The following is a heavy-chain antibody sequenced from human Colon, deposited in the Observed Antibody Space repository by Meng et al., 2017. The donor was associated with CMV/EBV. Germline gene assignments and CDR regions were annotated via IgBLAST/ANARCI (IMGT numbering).Heavy chain of an antibody. Sequence: EVQLVESXGGVVQPXXSVXXXXXASGFTFSSYWMHWVRQAPGKGLVWVSRINNDGSSTSYADSVKGRFTISRDHAKNTLYLQMNSLRAEDTAVYYCARDSPSSSGSTDYWGQGTLVTVSS. D-gene: IGHD3-22*01. CDR1: GFTFSSYW. V-gene: IGHV3-74*01. CDR3: ARDSPSSSGSTDY. J-gene: IGHJ4*02. CDR2: INNDGSST.